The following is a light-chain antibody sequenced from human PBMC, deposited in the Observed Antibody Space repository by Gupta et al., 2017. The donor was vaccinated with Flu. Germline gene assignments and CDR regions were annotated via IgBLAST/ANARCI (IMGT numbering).Light chain of an antibody. CDR2: NDN. J-gene: IGLJ3*02. Sequence: QSLLTQPPSSSGTPGQRVTISCSGSNSNIGRNTLSWYQQLPGAAPTLIIQNDNQRPSGVPVRFSGSKAGTSASLTISGLQSEDEGDFYCATWDDSLNGPVFGGGTRLTVL. V-gene: IGLV1-44*01. CDR3: ATWDDSLNGPV. CDR1: NSNIGRNT.